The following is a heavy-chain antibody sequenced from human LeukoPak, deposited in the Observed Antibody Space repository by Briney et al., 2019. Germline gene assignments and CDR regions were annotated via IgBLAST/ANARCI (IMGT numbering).Heavy chain of an antibody. CDR1: GVSFSSYA. CDR2: ISGSGGST. Sequence: GGSLRLSCAASGVSFSSYAMSWVRQAPGKGLEWVSAISGSGGSTYYADSVKGRFTISRDNSKNTLYLQMNSLRAEDTAVYYCAKDPPHGDYPIYWGQGTLVTVSS. CDR3: AKDPPHGDYPIY. D-gene: IGHD4-17*01. J-gene: IGHJ4*02. V-gene: IGHV3-23*01.